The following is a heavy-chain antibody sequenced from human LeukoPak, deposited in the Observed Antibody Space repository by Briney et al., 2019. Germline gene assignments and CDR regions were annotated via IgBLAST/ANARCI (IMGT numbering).Heavy chain of an antibody. D-gene: IGHD5-12*01. J-gene: IGHJ6*02. CDR3: ARVATMDYYYYGMDV. Sequence: ASVKVSCKASGYTFTSYDINWVRQATGQGLEWMGWMNPNSGNTGYAQKFQGRVTMTRNTSISRAYMELSSLRSEDTAVYYCARVATMDYYYYGMDVWGQGTTVTVSS. CDR1: GYTFTSYD. CDR2: MNPNSGNT. V-gene: IGHV1-8*01.